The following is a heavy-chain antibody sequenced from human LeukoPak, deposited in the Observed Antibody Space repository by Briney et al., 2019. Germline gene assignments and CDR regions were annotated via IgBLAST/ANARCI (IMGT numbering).Heavy chain of an antibody. V-gene: IGHV3-7*01. CDR3: AKDGRGEVRYCSSTSCSKSGAVDY. CDR2: IKQDGSEK. J-gene: IGHJ4*02. CDR1: GFTFSSYW. D-gene: IGHD2-2*01. Sequence: GGPLRLSCAASGFTFSSYWMSWVRQAPGKGLEWVANIKQDGSEKYYVDSVKGRFTISRDNAKNSLYLQMNSLRAEDTAVYYCAKDGRGEVRYCSSTSCSKSGAVDYWGQGTLVTVSS.